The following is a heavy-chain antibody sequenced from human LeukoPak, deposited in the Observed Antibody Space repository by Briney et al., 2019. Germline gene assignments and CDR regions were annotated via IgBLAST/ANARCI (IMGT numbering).Heavy chain of an antibody. CDR3: ARGNGYAFDWFDP. V-gene: IGHV4-4*07. J-gene: IGHJ5*02. Sequence: SETLSLTCTVSGGSISSYYWSWIRQPAGKGLEWIGRIYTSGSTNYNPSLKSRVIMSLDTSKNQFSLRLSSVTAADTAVYYCARGNGYAFDWFDPWGQGTLVTVSS. D-gene: IGHD5-12*01. CDR1: GGSISSYY. CDR2: IYTSGST.